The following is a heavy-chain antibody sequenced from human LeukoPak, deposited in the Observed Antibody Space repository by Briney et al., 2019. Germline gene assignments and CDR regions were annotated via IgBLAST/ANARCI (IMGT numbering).Heavy chain of an antibody. V-gene: IGHV3-7*01. CDR3: ARHSGRGTYYYGSGSSVMGRFDY. D-gene: IGHD3-10*01. CDR2: IKQDRSEK. CDR1: GFTFSNYW. J-gene: IGHJ4*02. Sequence: GGSLRLSCAASGFTFSNYWMSWVRQAPGKGLEWVANIKQDRSEKYYVDSVKGRFTISRDNAKNSLYLQMNSLRAEDTAVYYCARHSGRGTYYYGSGSSVMGRFDYWGQGTLVTVSS.